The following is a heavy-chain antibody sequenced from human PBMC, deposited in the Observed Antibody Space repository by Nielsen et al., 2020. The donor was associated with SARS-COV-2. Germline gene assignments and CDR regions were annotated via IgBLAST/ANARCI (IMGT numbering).Heavy chain of an antibody. CDR1: GFTFSSYA. D-gene: IGHD3-3*01. Sequence: GESLKISCAASGFTFSSYAMHWVRQAPGKGLEWVSYISTSGSTIYYADSVKGRFTISRDNAKNSLYLQMNSLRAGDTAVYYCARGRYYDFWSGYYYFDYWGQGTLVTVSS. CDR2: ISTSGSTI. V-gene: IGHV3-48*04. J-gene: IGHJ4*02. CDR3: ARGRYYDFWSGYYYFDY.